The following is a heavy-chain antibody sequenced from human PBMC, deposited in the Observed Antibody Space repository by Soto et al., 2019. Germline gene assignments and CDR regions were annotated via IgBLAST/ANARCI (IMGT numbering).Heavy chain of an antibody. V-gene: IGHV1-69*12. CDR3: ARGRSSGWYVLLEYFQH. CDR1: GGTFSSYA. J-gene: IGHJ1*01. Sequence: QVQLVQSGAEVKKPGSSVKVSCKASGGTFSSYAISWVRQAPGQGLEWMGGIIPIFGTANYAQKFQGRVTITGDESTSTAYMELSSLRSEDTAVYYCARGRSSGWYVLLEYFQHWGQGTLVTVSS. D-gene: IGHD6-19*01. CDR2: IIPIFGTA.